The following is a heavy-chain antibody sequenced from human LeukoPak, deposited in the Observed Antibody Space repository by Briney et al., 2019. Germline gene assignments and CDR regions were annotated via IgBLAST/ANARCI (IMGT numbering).Heavy chain of an antibody. CDR2: INWNGAGT. D-gene: IGHD3-22*01. CDR3: ARVTVYYDSSGYFDY. CDR1: GFIFDNYG. V-gene: IGHV3-20*04. J-gene: IGHJ4*02. Sequence: GGSLRLSCAASGFIFDNYGMSWVRQAPGKGLEWVSGINWNGAGTGYADSVKGRFTISRDKAKNSLYLQMNSLRAEDTALYYCARVTVYYDSSGYFDYWGQGTLVTVSS.